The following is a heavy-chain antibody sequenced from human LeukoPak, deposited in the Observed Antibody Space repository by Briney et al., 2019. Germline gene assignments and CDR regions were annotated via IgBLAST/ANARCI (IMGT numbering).Heavy chain of an antibody. CDR3: ASPDGDYGADTFDI. J-gene: IGHJ3*02. CDR2: INPSGGNT. CDR1: GYTFTGYY. Sequence: ASVKVSCKASGYTFTGYYMHWVRQAPGQGLEWMGIINPSGGNTSYAQKFQGRVTMTRDTSTSTVYMELRSLRSEDTAVYYCASPDGDYGADTFDIWGQGTMVTVSS. D-gene: IGHD4-17*01. V-gene: IGHV1-46*01.